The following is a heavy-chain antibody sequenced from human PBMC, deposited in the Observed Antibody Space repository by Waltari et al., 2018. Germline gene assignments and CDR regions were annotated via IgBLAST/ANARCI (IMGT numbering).Heavy chain of an antibody. Sequence: QQQLVESGGGEVKPGRSLLRCCVASEFSFRNHPLHWVRQAPGKGLEWVAVISYVGSTKFYADSVKGRFTVSRDNSKDTLFLQMNSLRPEDTAVYYCARDTHDFETYYYYAMDVWGQGTTVTVSS. J-gene: IGHJ6*02. V-gene: IGHV3-30-3*01. CDR3: ARDTHDFETYYYYAMDV. CDR1: EFSFRNHP. D-gene: IGHD2-21*01. CDR2: ISYVGSTK.